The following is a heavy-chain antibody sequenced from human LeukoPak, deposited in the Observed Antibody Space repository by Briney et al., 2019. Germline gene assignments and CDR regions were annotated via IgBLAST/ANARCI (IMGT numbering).Heavy chain of an antibody. D-gene: IGHD6-6*01. J-gene: IGHJ5*02. CDR2: INHSGST. Sequence: PSGTLSLTCAVYGGSFSGYYWSWIRQPPGKGLEWIGEINHSGSTNYNPSLKSRVTISVDTSKNQFSLKLSSVTAADTAVYYCARGGGYSSSSLFSELDPWGQGTLVTVSS. V-gene: IGHV4-34*01. CDR3: ARGGGYSSSSLFSELDP. CDR1: GGSFSGYY.